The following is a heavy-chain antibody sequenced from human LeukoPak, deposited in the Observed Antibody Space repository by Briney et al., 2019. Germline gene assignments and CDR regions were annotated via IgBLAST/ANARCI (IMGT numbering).Heavy chain of an antibody. CDR3: ARLDYGDYYYYGMDV. J-gene: IGHJ6*02. CDR1: GYTFTSYA. Sequence: ASVKVSCKASGYTFTSYAMHWVRQAPGQRLEWMGWINAGNGNTKYSQKFQGRVTITRDTSAGTAYMELSSLRSEDTAVYYCARLDYGDYYYYGMDVWGQGTTVTVSS. CDR2: INAGNGNT. D-gene: IGHD4-17*01. V-gene: IGHV1-3*01.